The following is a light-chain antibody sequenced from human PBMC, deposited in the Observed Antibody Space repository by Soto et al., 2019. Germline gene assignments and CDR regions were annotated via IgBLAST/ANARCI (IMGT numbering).Light chain of an antibody. CDR1: QSIGGN. Sequence: EMVMTQSPATQSVSPGERASLSCRASQSIGGNLAWYQQKPGQVPRLLLYGASTRATGVPARFSGSGSRTDFTLTISSLQSEDFAIYYCQQYNNWPYTFGQGTKVEI. J-gene: IGKJ2*01. CDR2: GAS. CDR3: QQYNNWPYT. V-gene: IGKV3-15*01.